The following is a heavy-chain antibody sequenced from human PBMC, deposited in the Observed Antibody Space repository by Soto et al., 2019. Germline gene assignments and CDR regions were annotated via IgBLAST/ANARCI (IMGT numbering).Heavy chain of an antibody. CDR2: IYYSGST. D-gene: IGHD5-18*01. Sequence: SETLSLTCTVSGGSISSYYWSWIRQPPGKGLEWIGYIYYSGSTNYNPSLKSRVTISVDTSKNQFSLKLSSVTAADTAVYYCARDGGIQAHGYYYYYGMDVWGQGTTVTVSS. CDR1: GGSISSYY. J-gene: IGHJ6*02. V-gene: IGHV4-59*01. CDR3: ARDGGIQAHGYYYYYGMDV.